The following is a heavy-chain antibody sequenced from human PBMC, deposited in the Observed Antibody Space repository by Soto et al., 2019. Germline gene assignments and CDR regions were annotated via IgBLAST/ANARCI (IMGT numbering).Heavy chain of an antibody. Sequence: QVQLVQSGAEVKKPGASVKVSCKASGYTFTGYYMHWVRQAPGQGLEWMGWINTNSGGTNYAQKFQGWVTMTRDTSISTAYMELSRLRSDDTAVYYCARDHTGYSSGWYEYYFDYWGQGTMVTVSS. D-gene: IGHD6-19*01. J-gene: IGHJ4*02. CDR3: ARDHTGYSSGWYEYYFDY. V-gene: IGHV1-2*04. CDR1: GYTFTGYY. CDR2: INTNSGGT.